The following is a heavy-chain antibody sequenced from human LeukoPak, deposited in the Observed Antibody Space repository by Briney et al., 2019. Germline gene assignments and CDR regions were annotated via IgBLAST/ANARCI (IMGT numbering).Heavy chain of an antibody. D-gene: IGHD1/OR15-1a*01. CDR2: IKEDGSEG. Sequence: PGGSLRLSCAASGFTLNSYWMSWVRQAPGRGLEWVSNIKEDGSEGGYVDAVKCRFAVSRDNAKNSLFLQMNSLRGEDTAVYYCARRKPNKNALDLRGQGTMVTISS. CDR3: ARRKPNKNALDL. V-gene: IGHV3-7*01. CDR1: GFTLNSYW. J-gene: IGHJ3*01.